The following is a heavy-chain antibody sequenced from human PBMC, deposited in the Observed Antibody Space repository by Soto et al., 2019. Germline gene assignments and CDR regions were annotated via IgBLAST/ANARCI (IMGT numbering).Heavy chain of an antibody. V-gene: IGHV4-59*01. D-gene: IGHD6-19*01. J-gene: IGHJ2*01. Sequence: QVQLQESGPGLVKPSETLSLTCTVSGGSISSYYWSWIRQPPGKGLEWIGYIYYSGSTNYNPSLKSRVTISVDTSKNQFSLKLSSVTAADTAVYYCAGGEGSGWYLYWYFDLWGRGTLVTVSS. CDR2: IYYSGST. CDR1: GGSISSYY. CDR3: AGGEGSGWYLYWYFDL.